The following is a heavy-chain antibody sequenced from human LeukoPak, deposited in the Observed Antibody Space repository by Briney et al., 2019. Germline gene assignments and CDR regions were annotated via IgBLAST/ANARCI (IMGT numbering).Heavy chain of an antibody. CDR3: VSYSSSSDYYYYYMDV. Sequence: SETLSLTCTVSGGSISSSSYYWGWIRQPPGKGLEWIGSIYYSGSTYYNPSLKSRVTISVDTSKNQFSLKLSSVTAADTAVYYCVSYSSSSDYYYYYMDVWGKGTTVTVYS. J-gene: IGHJ6*03. CDR1: GGSISSSSYY. V-gene: IGHV4-39*07. CDR2: IYYSGST. D-gene: IGHD6-6*01.